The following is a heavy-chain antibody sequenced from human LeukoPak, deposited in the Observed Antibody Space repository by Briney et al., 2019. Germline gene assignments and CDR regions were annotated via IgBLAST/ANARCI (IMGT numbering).Heavy chain of an antibody. CDR2: ISGSGGST. CDR3: AKDFTIFRVVIISGFDY. J-gene: IGHJ4*02. Sequence: PGGSLRLSCAASGFTFSSYAMSWVRQAPGKGLEWVSAISGSGGSTYYADSVKGGFTISRDNSKNTLYLQMNSLRAEDTAVYYCAKDFTIFRVVIISGFDYWGQGTLFTVSS. D-gene: IGHD3-3*01. V-gene: IGHV3-23*01. CDR1: GFTFSSYA.